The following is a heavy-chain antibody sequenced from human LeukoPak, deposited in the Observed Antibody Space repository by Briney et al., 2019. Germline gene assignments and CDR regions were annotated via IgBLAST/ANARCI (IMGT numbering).Heavy chain of an antibody. V-gene: IGHV4-59*01. CDR1: GDSISTYY. D-gene: IGHD1-26*01. CDR2: IYSSGNT. J-gene: IGHJ4*02. Sequence: PSETLSLTCSFSGDSISTYYWSWIRQSPGKGLEWIGHIYSSGNTDYDTSLKSRVTISVDTSKSQFSLRLSSVTATDTAVYYCARLRWQLVGPYFDYWGQGILVTVSS. CDR3: ARLRWQLVGPYFDY.